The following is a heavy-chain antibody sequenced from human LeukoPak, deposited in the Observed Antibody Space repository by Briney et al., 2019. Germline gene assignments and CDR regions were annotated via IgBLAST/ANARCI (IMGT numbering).Heavy chain of an antibody. J-gene: IGHJ5*02. Sequence: PSETLSLTCTVSGASISSSAYYWGWIRQPPGKGPEWIGSIGGSNYYRGSTYYNPSLKSRVTIHVDTSKDQFSLKLSSVTAADTAVYYCARLETSVTEHNWFDPWGQGTLVTVSS. D-gene: IGHD2-21*02. CDR1: GASISSSAYY. V-gene: IGHV4-39*01. CDR2: IGGSNYYRGST. CDR3: ARLETSVTEHNWFDP.